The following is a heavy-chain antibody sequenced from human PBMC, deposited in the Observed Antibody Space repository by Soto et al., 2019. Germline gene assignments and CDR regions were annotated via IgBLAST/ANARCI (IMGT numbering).Heavy chain of an antibody. V-gene: IGHV1-3*01. CDR3: ARDNPAAAGTATYAFDI. D-gene: IGHD6-13*01. Sequence: ASVKVSCKASGYTFTSYAMHWVRQAPGQRLEWMGWINAGNGNTKYSQKFQGRVTITRDTSASTAYMELSSLRSEDTAVYYCARDNPAAAGTATYAFDIWGQGTMVTVSS. CDR2: INAGNGNT. J-gene: IGHJ3*02. CDR1: GYTFTSYA.